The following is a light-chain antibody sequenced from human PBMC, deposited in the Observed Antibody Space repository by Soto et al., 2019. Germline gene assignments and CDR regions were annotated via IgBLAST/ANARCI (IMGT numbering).Light chain of an antibody. CDR1: SSDIGSYNY. CDR2: DVS. CDR3: SSYTSSSNLFYV. V-gene: IGLV2-14*03. Sequence: QSVLTQPASVYGSPGQSITISCTGTSSDIGSYNYVSWYQHHPGKAPKLIIYDVSNRPSGVSNRFSGSKSGNTASLTISGLQAEDEADYYCSSYTSSSNLFYVFGTGNKVTV. J-gene: IGLJ1*01.